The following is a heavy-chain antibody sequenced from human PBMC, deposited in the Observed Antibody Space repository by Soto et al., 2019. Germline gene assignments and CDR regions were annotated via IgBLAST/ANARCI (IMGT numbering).Heavy chain of an antibody. Sequence: QVQLVQSGAEVKKPGSSVKVSCKASGGTFSSYAISWVRQAPGQGLEWMGGIIPIFGTANYAQKFQGRVTITADESTSTAYMELSSLRSEDTTVYYCARDRRLSGYNPLDAFDIWGQGTMVTVSS. J-gene: IGHJ3*02. D-gene: IGHD3-3*01. CDR3: ARDRRLSGYNPLDAFDI. CDR1: GGTFSSYA. CDR2: IIPIFGTA. V-gene: IGHV1-69*12.